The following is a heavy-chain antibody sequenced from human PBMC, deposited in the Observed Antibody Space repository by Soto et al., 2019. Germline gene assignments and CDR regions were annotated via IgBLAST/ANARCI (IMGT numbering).Heavy chain of an antibody. CDR3: ARGDSNSWSDY. CDR1: GFTFRSYA. D-gene: IGHD6-13*01. CDR2: ISYDGTKK. V-gene: IGHV3-30*01. J-gene: IGHJ4*02. Sequence: QVQLVESGGGVVQPGRSLRLSCAASGFTFRSYAIDWFRQSPGKGLEWVAVISYDGTKKYYSDSVKGRFTISRDNSKNTLSLQMNSLRAEDTAVYYCARGDSNSWSDYWGQGTLVTVSS.